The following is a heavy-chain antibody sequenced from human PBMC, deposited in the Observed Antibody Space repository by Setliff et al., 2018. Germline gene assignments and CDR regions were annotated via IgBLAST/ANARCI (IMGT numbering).Heavy chain of an antibody. CDR3: ARDLVGATADF. CDR1: GFTFSSHW. V-gene: IGHV3-74*01. Sequence: HPGGSLRLSCAGSGFTFSSHWMYWVRQAPGKGLVWVSRINSDGSSITYADSVKGRFTISRDNAKNTLYLQMNSLRGDDTAVYHCARDLVGATADFWGRGTLVTVSS. CDR2: INSDGSSI. D-gene: IGHD1-26*01. J-gene: IGHJ4*02.